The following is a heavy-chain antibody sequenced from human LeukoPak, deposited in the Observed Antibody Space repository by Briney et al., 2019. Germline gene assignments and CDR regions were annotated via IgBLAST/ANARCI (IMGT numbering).Heavy chain of an antibody. CDR1: GGSMGRYY. CDR2: IYYSGST. J-gene: IGHJ4*02. V-gene: IGHV4-59*01. CDR3: ARLEYSSGWYVY. Sequence: PSETLSLTCSVSGGSMGRYYWSWIRQPPGKGLEWIGYIYYSGSTNYNPSLKSRVTISVDTSKKEFSLKLSSVTAADTAVYFCARLEYSSGWYVYWGQGTLVTVSS. D-gene: IGHD6-19*01.